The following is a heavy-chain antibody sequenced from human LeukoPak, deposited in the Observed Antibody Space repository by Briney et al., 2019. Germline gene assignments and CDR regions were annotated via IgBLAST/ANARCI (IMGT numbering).Heavy chain of an antibody. CDR2: IISDGSST. V-gene: IGHV3-74*01. CDR3: ARDGSLPDY. Sequence: GGSLRLACAASGFTFGNHWMHWVRQTPGKGLVWVSRIISDGSSTSYADSVKGRFTISRDNAKNTLYLQMNSLIAEDTAVYYCARDGSLPDYWGQGTLVTVSS. J-gene: IGHJ4*02. CDR1: GFTFGNHW.